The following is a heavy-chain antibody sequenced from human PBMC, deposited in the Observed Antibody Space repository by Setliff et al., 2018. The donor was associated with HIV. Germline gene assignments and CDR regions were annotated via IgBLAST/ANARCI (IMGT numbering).Heavy chain of an antibody. CDR1: GFTFSDYY. Sequence: PGGSLRLSCAASGFTFSDYYMSWIRQAPGKGLEWVSFISTSGSPIYYAESVKGRFTISRDNAKNSLYLQMNSLRAEDTALYYCATSIHTRGAIDFWGQGTLVTVSS. CDR2: ISTSGSPI. CDR3: ATSIHTRGAIDF. V-gene: IGHV3-11*04. D-gene: IGHD1-26*01. J-gene: IGHJ4*02.